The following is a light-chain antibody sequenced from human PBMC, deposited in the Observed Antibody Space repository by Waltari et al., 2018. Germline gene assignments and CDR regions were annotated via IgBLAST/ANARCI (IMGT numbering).Light chain of an antibody. Sequence: DIQLTQSPSSLSTSVGDRLTIPCRANQSINNYLNWFQQKPGRAPKLLIYAASRLQSGVPFRFSGSGFGTDFSLTISDLQPEDFATYFCQQSYITPRTFGGGTRLEIK. CDR2: AAS. CDR1: QSINNY. CDR3: QQSYITPRT. J-gene: IGKJ4*01. V-gene: IGKV1-39*01.